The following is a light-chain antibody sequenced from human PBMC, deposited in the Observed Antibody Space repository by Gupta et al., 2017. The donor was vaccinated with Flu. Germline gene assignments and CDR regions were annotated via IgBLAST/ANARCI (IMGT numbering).Light chain of an antibody. V-gene: IGKV3-20*01. CDR3: KQYVRAPPT. Sequence: GTPAVSPWESGTLSCSVSQSGSFTYLAWYQQKPGQAPQLLIGGASSRATGIPDRFIGSGSGTDFTLKIRRVEAEDVGAYYCKQYVRAPPTFGRGTKVEI. CDR2: GAS. J-gene: IGKJ4*01. CDR1: QSGSFTY.